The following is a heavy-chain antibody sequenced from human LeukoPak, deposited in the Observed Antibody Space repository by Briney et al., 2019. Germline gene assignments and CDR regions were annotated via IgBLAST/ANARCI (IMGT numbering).Heavy chain of an antibody. J-gene: IGHJ5*02. Sequence: ASVKVSCKASGYTFTGDFIHCVRQAPGQGLEWMGWINPNSGDTNTKYAQKFQGRVTMTRDTSISTAYMELSRLRSDDTAVYYCARAVGATSWFDPWGQGTLVTVSS. CDR3: ARAVGATSWFDP. D-gene: IGHD1-26*01. CDR1: GYTFTGDF. CDR2: INPNSGDT. V-gene: IGHV1-2*02.